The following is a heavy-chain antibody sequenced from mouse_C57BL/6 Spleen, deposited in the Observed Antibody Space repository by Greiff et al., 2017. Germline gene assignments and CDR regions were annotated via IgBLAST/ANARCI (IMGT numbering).Heavy chain of an antibody. J-gene: IGHJ2*01. CDR2: IYPGDGDT. D-gene: IGHD1-1*01. Sequence: VQLQQSGPELVKPGASVKISCKASGYAFSSSWMNWVKQRPGKGLEWIGRIYPGDGDTNYNGKFKGKATLTADKSSSTAYMQLSSLTSEDSAVYFCARLDYGSSYVDDGGQGTTLTVSS. CDR1: GYAFSSSW. V-gene: IGHV1-82*01. CDR3: ARLDYGSSYVDD.